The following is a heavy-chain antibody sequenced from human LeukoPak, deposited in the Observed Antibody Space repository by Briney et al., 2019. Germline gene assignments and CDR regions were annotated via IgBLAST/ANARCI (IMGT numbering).Heavy chain of an antibody. J-gene: IGHJ4*02. D-gene: IGHD3-16*01. CDR3: ARTYYDYVWGSYRTYYFDY. CDR2: IYHSGST. Sequence: SQTLSLTCAVSGGSISSGGYSWGWIRQPPGKGLEWIGYIYHSGSTYYDPSLKSRVTISVDRSKNQFSLKLSSVTAADTAVYYCARTYYDYVWGSYRTYYFDYWGQGTLVTVSS. CDR1: GGSISSGGYS. V-gene: IGHV4-30-2*01.